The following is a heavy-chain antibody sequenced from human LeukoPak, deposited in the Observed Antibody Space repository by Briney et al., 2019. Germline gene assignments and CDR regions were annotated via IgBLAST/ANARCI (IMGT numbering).Heavy chain of an antibody. Sequence: SQTLSLTCTVSGRSISSGSYYWSWIRQPAGKGLEWIGRIYTSGSTNYNPSLKSRVTISVDTSKNQFSLKLSSVTAADTAVYFCAREGEISEVGEIGLFDYWGQGTLVTVSS. D-gene: IGHD2-21*01. CDR3: AREGEISEVGEIGLFDY. J-gene: IGHJ4*02. CDR1: GRSISSGSYY. CDR2: IYTSGST. V-gene: IGHV4-61*02.